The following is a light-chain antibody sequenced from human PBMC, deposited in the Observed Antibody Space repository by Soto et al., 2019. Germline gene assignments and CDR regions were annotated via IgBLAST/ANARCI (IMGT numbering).Light chain of an antibody. CDR2: GAS. J-gene: IGKJ3*01. Sequence: EIVMTQSPATLSVSPGERATLSCRASQSVSSNLACYQQKPGQAPRLLIYGASTRATGIPARFSGSGSGTEFTLTISSLQSEDFAVYYCQQYNNWPPAFTFGPGTKVDIK. CDR1: QSVSSN. CDR3: QQYNNWPPAFT. V-gene: IGKV3-15*01.